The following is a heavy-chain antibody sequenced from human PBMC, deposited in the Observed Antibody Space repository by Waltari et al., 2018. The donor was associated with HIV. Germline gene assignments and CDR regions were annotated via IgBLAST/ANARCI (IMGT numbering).Heavy chain of an antibody. CDR1: GYTFTGYY. J-gene: IGHJ6*02. CDR3: ARVTTVTGDSYFYYGMDV. CDR2: INPNSGGT. Sequence: QVQLVQSGAEVRKPGASVKVSCKASGYTFTGYYLHWVRQAPGQGLEWMGRINPNSGGTNYAQKFQARVTMTRDTSIGAAYMELSSLRPNDTAVYYCARVTTVTGDSYFYYGMDVWCQGTTVTVSS. V-gene: IGHV1-2*06. D-gene: IGHD4-17*01.